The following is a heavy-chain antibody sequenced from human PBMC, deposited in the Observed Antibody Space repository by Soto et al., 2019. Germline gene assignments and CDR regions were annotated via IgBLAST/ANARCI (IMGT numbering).Heavy chain of an antibody. V-gene: IGHV3-30*18. Sequence: GGSLRLSCAASGFTFSSYGMHWVRPAPGKGLEWVAVISYDGSNKYYADSVKGRFTISRDNSKNTLYLQMNSRRAEDTAVYYWAKDLRVGGCGELYYYYGMDVWGQGTTVTVSS. CDR2: ISYDGSNK. CDR1: GFTFSSYG. D-gene: IGHD3-10*01. CDR3: AKDLRVGGCGELYYYYGMDV. J-gene: IGHJ6*02.